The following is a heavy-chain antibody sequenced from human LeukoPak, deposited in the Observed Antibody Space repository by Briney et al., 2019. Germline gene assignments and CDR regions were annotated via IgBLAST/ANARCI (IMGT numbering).Heavy chain of an antibody. V-gene: IGHV4-30-2*01. CDR3: ARDSYGLGSNYFDP. Sequence: SETLSLTCAVTGASVSSGGSSWAWIRQPPGKGLEWIGYIYHIVNTFYNPSLRSRVTISVDRAKNQVSLRLTSVTAADTAVYYCARDSYGLGSNYFDPWGQGTQVTVSS. CDR2: IYHIVNT. J-gene: IGHJ5*02. CDR1: GASVSSGGSS. D-gene: IGHD3-10*01.